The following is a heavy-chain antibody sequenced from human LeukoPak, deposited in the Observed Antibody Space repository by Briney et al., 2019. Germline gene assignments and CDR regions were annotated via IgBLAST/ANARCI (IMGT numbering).Heavy chain of an antibody. V-gene: IGHV4-59*10. D-gene: IGHD3-3*01. J-gene: IGHJ5*02. CDR1: GGSFSSYY. CDR2: IYTSGST. Sequence: SETLSLTCAVYGGSFSSYYWSWIRQPAGKGLEWIGRIYTSGSTNYNPSLKSRVTMSVDTSKNQFSLKLSSVTAADTAAYYCARATIFGGYNWFDPWGQGTLVTVSS. CDR3: ARATIFGGYNWFDP.